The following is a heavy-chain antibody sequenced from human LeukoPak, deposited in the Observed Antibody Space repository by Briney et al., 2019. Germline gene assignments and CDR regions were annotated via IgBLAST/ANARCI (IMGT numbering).Heavy chain of an antibody. CDR1: GFTFSTYE. Sequence: GGSLRLSCAASGFTFSTYEMSWVRQAPGKGLEWVSYISTSGRTIYYADSVKGRFTISRDNAKNSLYLQMNSLRAEDTAVYYCAREGGNFFFDYWGQGTRVTVSS. V-gene: IGHV3-48*03. CDR2: ISTSGRTI. D-gene: IGHD1-26*01. J-gene: IGHJ4*02. CDR3: AREGGNFFFDY.